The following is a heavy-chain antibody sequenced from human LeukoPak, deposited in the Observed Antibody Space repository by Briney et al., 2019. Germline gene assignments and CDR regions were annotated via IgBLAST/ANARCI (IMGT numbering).Heavy chain of an antibody. CDR1: GFTFSSYG. CDR2: IWYDGSNK. V-gene: IGHV3-33*01. D-gene: IGHD2-2*01. Sequence: GGSLRLSCAASGFTFSSYGMHWVRQAPGKGLEWVAVIWYDGSNKYYADSVKGRFTISRDNSKNTLYLQMNSLRAEDTAVYYCARAEGYCSSTSCYWWFDPWGQGPLVTVSS. J-gene: IGHJ5*02. CDR3: ARAEGYCSSTSCYWWFDP.